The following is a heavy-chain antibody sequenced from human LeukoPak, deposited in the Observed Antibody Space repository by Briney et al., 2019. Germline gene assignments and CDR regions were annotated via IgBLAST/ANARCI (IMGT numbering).Heavy chain of an antibody. CDR1: GYSFTTYW. CDR3: ARRFLDGYNHGGPDRVNWFDP. CDR2: IYPGDSDT. D-gene: IGHD5-24*01. Sequence: GESLKISCKGSGYSFTTYWIGWIRQMPGKGLEWKGIIYPGDSDTRYSPFFQGQVTISVDKSINTAYLQWSSLKASDTAMYYCARRFLDGYNHGGPDRVNWFDPWGQGTLVIVSS. J-gene: IGHJ5*02. V-gene: IGHV5-51*01.